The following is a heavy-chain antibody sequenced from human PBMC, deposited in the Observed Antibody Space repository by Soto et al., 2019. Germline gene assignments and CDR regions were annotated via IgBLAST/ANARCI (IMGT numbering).Heavy chain of an antibody. CDR2: IYYNGNT. D-gene: IGHD6-13*01. J-gene: IGHJ4*02. Sequence: SETLSLTCTFSSGSVSSGRYYLSWIRQPPGKGLEWIGYIYYNGNTSYNPSLKSRVTISIDTSKNQFSLKLNSVTAADTAVYFCARVFSSSWFYYFDYWGQGTLVTVSS. CDR3: ARVFSSSWFYYFDY. V-gene: IGHV4-61*01. CDR1: SGSVSSGRYY.